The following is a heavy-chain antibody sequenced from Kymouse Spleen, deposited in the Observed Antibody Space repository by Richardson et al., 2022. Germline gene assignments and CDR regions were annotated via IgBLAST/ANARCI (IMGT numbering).Heavy chain of an antibody. V-gene: IGHV3-33*01. CDR3: ARGGIAARPYWYFDL. D-gene: IGHD6-6*01. J-gene: IGHJ2*01. Sequence: QVQLVESGGGVVQPGRSLRLSCAASGFTFSSYGMHWVRQAPGKGLEWVAVIWYDGSNKYYADSVKGRFTISRDNSKNTLYLQMNSLRAEDTAVYYCARGGIAARPYWYFDLWGRGTLVTVSS. CDR2: IWYDGSNK. CDR1: GFTFSSYG.